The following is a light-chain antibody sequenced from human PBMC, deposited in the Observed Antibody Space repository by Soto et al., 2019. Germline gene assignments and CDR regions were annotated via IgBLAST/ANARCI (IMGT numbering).Light chain of an antibody. CDR1: QSVSSY. V-gene: IGKV3-11*01. Sequence: EIVLTQCPSTLCLSPGESATLTCSATQSVSSYLAWYQQKPGQATRLLINDSSNRATGIPARFSGSGSGTDFTLTISSLEPEDFAVYYCQQRSPWPTSTCGPGTKVDIK. J-gene: IGKJ3*01. CDR3: QQRSPWPTST. CDR2: DSS.